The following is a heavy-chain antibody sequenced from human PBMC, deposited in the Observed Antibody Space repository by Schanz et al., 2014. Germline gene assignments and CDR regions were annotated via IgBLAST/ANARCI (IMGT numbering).Heavy chain of an antibody. J-gene: IGHJ6*02. V-gene: IGHV3-21*04. CDR3: AKIWKAHHLTGRPGWSDGMDV. D-gene: IGHD3-3*01. Sequence: VQLVESGGGVVQPGRSLRLSCAASGFTFSSYAMHWVRQAPGKGLEWVSSLSGGSSYIFYADSVTGRFTISGDNSKNTLFLQMNSLRVEDTAIYYYAKIWKAHHLTGRPGWSDGMDVWGQGTTV. CDR1: GFTFSSYA. CDR2: LSGGSSYI.